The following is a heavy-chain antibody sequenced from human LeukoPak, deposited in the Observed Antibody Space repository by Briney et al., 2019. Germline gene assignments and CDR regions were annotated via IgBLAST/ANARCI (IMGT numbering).Heavy chain of an antibody. V-gene: IGHV1-2*02. CDR2: INPNSGGR. D-gene: IGHD3-22*01. CDR1: GYTFTGYC. CDR3: GRGGWIASSGNYYSFDF. J-gene: IGHJ4*02. Sequence: ASVKVSCKASGYTFTGYCMHWVRQAPGQGLQWMGWINPNSGGRNYAQKFQGSVTMTRDTSISTAYMELRSLRSDDAAVDYYGRGGWIASSGNYYSFDFWGQGTLVTVSS.